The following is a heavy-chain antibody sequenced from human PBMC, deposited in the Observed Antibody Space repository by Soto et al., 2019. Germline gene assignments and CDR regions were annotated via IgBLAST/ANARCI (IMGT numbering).Heavy chain of an antibody. V-gene: IGHV1-46*01. J-gene: IGHJ6*02. D-gene: IGHD7-27*01. Sequence: GASVKVSCKASGYTFTSYYMHWVRQAPGQGLEWMGIINPSGGSTSYAQKFQGRVTMTRDTSTSTVYMELSSLRSEDTAVYYCARAAAAFGGPLITWDYYYGMDVWGHGTTVTVSS. CDR2: INPSGGST. CDR1: GYTFTSYY. CDR3: ARAAAAFGGPLITWDYYYGMDV.